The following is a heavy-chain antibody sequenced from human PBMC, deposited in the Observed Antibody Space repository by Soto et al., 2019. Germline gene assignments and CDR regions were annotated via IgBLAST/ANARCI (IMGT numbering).Heavy chain of an antibody. CDR3: AKDTRPSLYTSSWFDH. CDR2: ISSSGSTI. D-gene: IGHD6-13*01. CDR1: GFTFSSYE. Sequence: PGGSLRLSCAASGFTFSSYEMNWVRQAPGKGLEWVSYISSSGSTIYYADSVKGRFTISRDNAKNSLYLQMNSLRAEDTAVYYCAKDTRPSLYTSSWFDHWGQGALVTVS. V-gene: IGHV3-48*03. J-gene: IGHJ5*02.